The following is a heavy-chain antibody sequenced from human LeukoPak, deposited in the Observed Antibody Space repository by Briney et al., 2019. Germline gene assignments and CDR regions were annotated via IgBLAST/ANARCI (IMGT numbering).Heavy chain of an antibody. CDR2: ISSSSSTI. D-gene: IGHD3-16*01. V-gene: IGHV3-48*01. Sequence: GGSLRLSCAASGFTFSSYSMNWVGQAPGKGLEWVSYISSSSSTIYYADSVKGRFTISRDNAKNSLYLQMNSLRAEDTAVYYCARGGLAFDYWGQGTLVTVSS. CDR1: GFTFSSYS. CDR3: ARGGLAFDY. J-gene: IGHJ4*02.